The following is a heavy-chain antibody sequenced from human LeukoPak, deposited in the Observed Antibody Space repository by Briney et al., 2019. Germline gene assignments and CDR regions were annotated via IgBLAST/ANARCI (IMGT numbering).Heavy chain of an antibody. CDR1: GGSISNYY. CDR3: ARRSGTYYPPNDAFDI. D-gene: IGHD1-26*01. CDR2: IYYSGST. J-gene: IGHJ3*02. V-gene: IGHV4-59*01. Sequence: SETLSLTCTVSGGSISNYYWGWIRQPPGKGLEWIGYIYYSGSTNYNPSLTSRVTISVDTSKNQFSLKLTSVTAADTAVYFCARRSGTYYPPNDAFDIWGQGAMVTVSS.